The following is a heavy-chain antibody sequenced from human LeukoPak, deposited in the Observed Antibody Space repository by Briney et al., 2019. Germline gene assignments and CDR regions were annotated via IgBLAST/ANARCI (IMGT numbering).Heavy chain of an antibody. CDR3: ARQAYSALYYFDY. Sequence: SETLSLTCAVSGYSISSGYYWGWIRQPPGKGLEWIGYIYYSGSTNYNPSLKSRVTISVDTSKNQFSLKLSSVTAADTAVYYCARQAYSALYYFDYWGQGTLVTVSS. D-gene: IGHD5-18*01. J-gene: IGHJ4*02. V-gene: IGHV4-61*01. CDR1: GYSISSGYY. CDR2: IYYSGST.